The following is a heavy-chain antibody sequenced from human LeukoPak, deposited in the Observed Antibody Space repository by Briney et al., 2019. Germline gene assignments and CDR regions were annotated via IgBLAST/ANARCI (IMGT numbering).Heavy chain of an antibody. J-gene: IGHJ4*02. CDR1: GGTFRSYP. V-gene: IGHV1-69*05. D-gene: IGHD3-22*01. CDR2: IMPSVNTR. Sequence: ASVKVSCKASGGTFRSYPINWVRQAPGQGPEWMGGIMPSVNTRNYVQKFQDRVTITTDESTITAYMELSSLRSEDTAVYYCATESWRVYYDSSGYFSYYFDYWGQGTLVTVSS. CDR3: ATESWRVYYDSSGYFSYYFDY.